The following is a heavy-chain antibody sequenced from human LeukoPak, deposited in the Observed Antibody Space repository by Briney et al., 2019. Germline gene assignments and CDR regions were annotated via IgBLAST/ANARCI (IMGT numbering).Heavy chain of an antibody. J-gene: IGHJ4*02. V-gene: IGHV3-21*01. CDR1: GFSFSSYR. Sequence: GGSPRLSCAASGFSFSSYRMNWVRQAPGRGLEWVASISSNNGYIYYADSVKGRFTISRDNGENSLHLQMNSLRAEDAAVYYCARDLGTRKSIAFADWGQGTLVTVSS. CDR3: ARDLGTRKSIAFAD. D-gene: IGHD6-6*01. CDR2: ISSNNGYI.